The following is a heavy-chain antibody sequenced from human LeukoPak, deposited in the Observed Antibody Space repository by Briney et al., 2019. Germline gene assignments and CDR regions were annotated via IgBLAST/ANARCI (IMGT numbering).Heavy chain of an antibody. V-gene: IGHV3-66*01. D-gene: IGHD1-7*01. CDR3: ATLTGTTFGWYYFDY. J-gene: IGHJ4*02. Sequence: GGSLRLSCAASGFTVSSNYMTWVRQAPGKGLEWVSVLYSGGTTYYADSVKGRFTISRDNSKNTLYLQMNSLRAEDTAVYYCATLTGTTFGWYYFDYWGQRTLVTVSS. CDR1: GFTVSSNY. CDR2: LYSGGTT.